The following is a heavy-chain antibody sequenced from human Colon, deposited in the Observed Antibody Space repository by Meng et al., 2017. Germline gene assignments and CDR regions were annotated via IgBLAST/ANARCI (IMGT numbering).Heavy chain of an antibody. D-gene: IGHD3-22*01. CDR2: IYYSGST. CDR3: ARGASDYDFDY. J-gene: IGHJ4*02. Sequence: QVQLQASGPGLVRPSETLFLTCPVSGGSVSSGSYYWSWIRQPPGKGLEWIGYIYYSGSTNYNPSLKSRVTISVDTSKNQFSLKLSSVTAADTAVYYCARGASDYDFDYWGQGTLVTVSS. CDR1: GGSVSSGSYY. V-gene: IGHV4-61*01.